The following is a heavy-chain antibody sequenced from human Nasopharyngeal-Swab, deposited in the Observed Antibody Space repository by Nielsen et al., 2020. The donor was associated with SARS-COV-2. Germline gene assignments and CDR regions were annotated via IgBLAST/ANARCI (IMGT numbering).Heavy chain of an antibody. V-gene: IGHV1-3*01. D-gene: IGHD6-13*01. CDR3: AKGLAAAGTDYYYYMDV. J-gene: IGHJ6*03. Sequence: APVKVSCKASGYTFTSYAMHWVRQAPGQRLEWMGWINAGNGNTKYSQKFQGRVTITRDTSASTAYMELSSLRSEDTAVYYCAKGLAAAGTDYYYYMDVWGKGTTVTVSS. CDR1: GYTFTSYA. CDR2: INAGNGNT.